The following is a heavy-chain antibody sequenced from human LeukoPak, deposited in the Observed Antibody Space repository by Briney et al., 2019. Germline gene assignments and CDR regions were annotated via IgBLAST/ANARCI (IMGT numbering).Heavy chain of an antibody. Sequence: GGSLRLSCAASGFTFSTYGMNWVRQAPGKGLEWVSYISSSTSTIYYADSVKGRFTISRDNAKNSLYLQMNSLRAEDTAVYYCARERSPSSRYYYGMDVWGQGTTVTVSS. CDR2: ISSSTSTI. D-gene: IGHD6-6*01. V-gene: IGHV3-48*01. J-gene: IGHJ6*02. CDR3: ARERSPSSRYYYGMDV. CDR1: GFTFSTYG.